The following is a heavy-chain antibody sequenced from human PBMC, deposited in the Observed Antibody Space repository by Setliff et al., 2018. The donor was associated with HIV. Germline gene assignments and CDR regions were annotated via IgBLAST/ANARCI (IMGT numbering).Heavy chain of an antibody. CDR2: INHSGST. V-gene: IGHV4-34*01. J-gene: IGHJ3*02. D-gene: IGHD3-3*01. CDR1: GGSFSGYY. CDR3: ARSKTFYDFWGGYYTHGAFKI. Sequence: SETLSLTCAVYGGSFSGYYWSWIRQPPGKGLEWIGEINHSGSTNYNPSLKSRVTISVDASKNQFSLNLTSVTAADTAVYYCARSKTFYDFWGGYYTHGAFKIWGLGTMVTVSS.